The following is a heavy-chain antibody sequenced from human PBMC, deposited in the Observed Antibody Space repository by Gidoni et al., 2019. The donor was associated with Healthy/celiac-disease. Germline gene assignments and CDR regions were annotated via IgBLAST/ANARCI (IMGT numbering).Heavy chain of an antibody. V-gene: IGHV3-23*01. J-gene: IGHJ4*02. CDR2: ISGSGGST. CDR3: AKDRETLGYCGGDCYFFDY. Sequence: EGQLLESGGGLVQPGGSLRLSCAASGFPFRRDAMSWVRQAPGTGLGWVSAISGSGGSTYYADSVKGRFTISRDNSKNTLYLQMNSLRAEDTAVYYCAKDRETLGYCGGDCYFFDYWGQGTLVTVSS. D-gene: IGHD2-21*02. CDR1: GFPFRRDA.